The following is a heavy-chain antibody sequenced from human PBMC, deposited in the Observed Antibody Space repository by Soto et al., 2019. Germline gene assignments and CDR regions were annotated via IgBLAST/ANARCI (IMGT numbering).Heavy chain of an antibody. CDR2: ISGSGGST. CDR1: GFTFSNFA. D-gene: IGHD3-10*01. CDR3: AKGPLYGSGSYYDWFDP. Sequence: GGSLRLSCAASGFTFSNFAMSWVRQAPGKGLEWVSAISGSGGSTYYADSVKGRFTISRDNSKNTLYLQMNSLRAEDTAVYYCAKGPLYGSGSYYDWFDPWGQGTLVTVSS. J-gene: IGHJ5*02. V-gene: IGHV3-23*01.